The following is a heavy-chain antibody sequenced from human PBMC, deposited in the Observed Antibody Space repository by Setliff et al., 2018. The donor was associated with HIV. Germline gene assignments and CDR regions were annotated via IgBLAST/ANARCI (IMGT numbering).Heavy chain of an antibody. J-gene: IGHJ4*02. D-gene: IGHD3-22*01. CDR2: INAGNGDT. Sequence: ASVKVSCKASGYTFTNYAIHWVRQAPGQRLEWMGWINAGNGDTKYSQKFQGRVTITTDTSASTAYMELNSLSSEDTAVYYCARHQAPYYGSSGYGYFDFWGQGTLVTVSS. CDR1: GYTFTNYA. V-gene: IGHV1-3*01. CDR3: ARHQAPYYGSSGYGYFDF.